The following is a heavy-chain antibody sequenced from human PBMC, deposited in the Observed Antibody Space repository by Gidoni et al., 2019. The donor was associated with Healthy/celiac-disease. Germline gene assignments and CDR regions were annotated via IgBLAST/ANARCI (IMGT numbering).Heavy chain of an antibody. D-gene: IGHD6-6*01. CDR2: IYYSGST. V-gene: IGHV4-31*03. Sequence: QVQLQESGPGLVKPSQTLSLTCTVSGGSISSGGYYWSWIRQHPGKGLEWIGYIYYSGSTYYNPSLKSRVTISVDTSKNQFSLNLSSVTAADTAVYYCARVSVGIAARLNWFDPWGQGTLVTVSS. CDR3: ARVSVGIAARLNWFDP. CDR1: GGSISSGGYY. J-gene: IGHJ5*02.